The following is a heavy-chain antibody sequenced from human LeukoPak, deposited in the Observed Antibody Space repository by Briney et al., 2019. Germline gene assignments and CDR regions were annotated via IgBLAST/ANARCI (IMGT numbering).Heavy chain of an antibody. CDR2: IYYSGST. CDR1: GGSISSYY. CDR3: ARHGTPGTNLNWFDP. Sequence: SETLSLTCTVSGGSISSYYWSWIRQPPGKGLEWSGYIYYSGSTNYNPSLKSRVTISVDTSKSQFSLKLSSVTAADTAVYYCARHGTPGTNLNWFDPWGQGTLVTVSS. J-gene: IGHJ5*02. V-gene: IGHV4-59*01. D-gene: IGHD1-1*01.